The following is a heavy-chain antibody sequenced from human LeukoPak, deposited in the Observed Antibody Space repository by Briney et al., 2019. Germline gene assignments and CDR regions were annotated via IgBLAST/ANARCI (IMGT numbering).Heavy chain of an antibody. Sequence: SQTLSLTCALSGDSLSSNSASWPWLRQSPSRGLEWLGCIYYRARLYNYATSVKTRVSINPDTSKHQFSLQLSSVTPDDTAVYFCATQLVAPPPKYYSYMDVWGKGTTVTVSS. J-gene: IGHJ6*03. D-gene: IGHD1-1*01. CDR2: IYYRARLY. V-gene: IGHV6-1*01. CDR3: ATQLVAPPPKYYSYMDV. CDR1: GDSLSSNSAS.